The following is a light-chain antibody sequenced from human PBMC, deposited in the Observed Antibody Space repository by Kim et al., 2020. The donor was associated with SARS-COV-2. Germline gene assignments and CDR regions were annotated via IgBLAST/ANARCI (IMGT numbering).Light chain of an antibody. J-gene: IGKJ5*01. V-gene: IGKV1-9*01. CDR1: KGISTY. CDR3: QQLNNYPIT. CDR2: TAV. Sequence: GGERGTSTWRASKGISTYLAWHQHKPGEATKLLIYTAVSLQSGVPSRFSGSGSGTDCTITISSLQPEDFATDDCQQLNNYPITFGQGTRLEIK.